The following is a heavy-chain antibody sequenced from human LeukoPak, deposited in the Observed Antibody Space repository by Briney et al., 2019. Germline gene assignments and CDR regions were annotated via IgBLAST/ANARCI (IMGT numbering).Heavy chain of an antibody. J-gene: IGHJ5*01. D-gene: IGHD3-3*01. CDR2: IYHSGKT. Sequence: SETLSLTCTVSGGSISSGGYYRSWLRQHPGKGLEWIANIYHSGKTDYNPSLRSRVTISVDTSENQFALKLRSVTAADTAVYHCAREFQSGWLDSWGQGTLVTVSS. CDR3: AREFQSGWLDS. CDR1: GGSISSGGYY. V-gene: IGHV4-31*03.